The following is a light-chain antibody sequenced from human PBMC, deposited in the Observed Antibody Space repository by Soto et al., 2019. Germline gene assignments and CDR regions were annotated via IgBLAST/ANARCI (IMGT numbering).Light chain of an antibody. V-gene: IGLV1-44*01. Sequence: QSVLTQPPSASGTPGQRVTISCSGSSSNIASNTVTWYQQLPGTAPKLVIYSNYDRPSGVPDRFSGSTSGTSASLVIRGLQSEEEADYYCAAWDDILNGYVFGGGTKLTVL. CDR2: SNY. CDR3: AAWDDILNGYV. J-gene: IGLJ1*01. CDR1: SSNIASNT.